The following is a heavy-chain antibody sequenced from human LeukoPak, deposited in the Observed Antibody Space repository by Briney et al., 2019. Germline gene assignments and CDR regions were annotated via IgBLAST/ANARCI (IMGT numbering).Heavy chain of an antibody. CDR3: ARDYPIDY. V-gene: IGHV3-11*01. CDR1: GFTFSDFY. J-gene: IGHJ4*02. D-gene: IGHD3-16*02. CDR2: ISSSASTI. Sequence: PGGSLRLSCAASGFTFSDFYMNWIRQAPGKGLEWVSFISSSASTIYYADSVKGRFTISRDNAKNSLYLQMNSLRAEDTAVYYCARDYPIDYWGQGTLVTVSS.